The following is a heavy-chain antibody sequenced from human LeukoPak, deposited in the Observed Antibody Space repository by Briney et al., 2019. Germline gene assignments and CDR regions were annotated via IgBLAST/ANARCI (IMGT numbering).Heavy chain of an antibody. CDR2: ISYDGSNK. CDR1: GFTFSSYA. J-gene: IGHJ4*02. D-gene: IGHD6-19*01. V-gene: IGHV3-30-3*01. CDR3: AREGSSSSFDY. Sequence: SGGSLRLSCAASGFTFSSYAMHWVRQAPGKGLAWVAIISYDGSNKNYVDSVKARFTISRDNSKNTLYLQMNSLRTEDTAVYLCAREGSSSSFDYWGQRTLVTVSS.